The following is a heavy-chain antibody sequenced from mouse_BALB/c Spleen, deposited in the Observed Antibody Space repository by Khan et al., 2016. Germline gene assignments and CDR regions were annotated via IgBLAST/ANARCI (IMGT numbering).Heavy chain of an antibody. J-gene: IGHJ3*01. CDR1: GYSFTNYW. Sequence: QVQLQQSGPQLVRPGASVKISCKASGYSFTNYWMHWVKQRPGQGLEWIGMIDPSDSETRLNQKVKDKATLTVDKSSNTAYMHLSSPTSEDSAVYYCVTRVYYAWFAYWGQGTLVTVSA. V-gene: IGHV1S126*01. D-gene: IGHD1-1*01. CDR2: IDPSDSET. CDR3: VTRVYYAWFAY.